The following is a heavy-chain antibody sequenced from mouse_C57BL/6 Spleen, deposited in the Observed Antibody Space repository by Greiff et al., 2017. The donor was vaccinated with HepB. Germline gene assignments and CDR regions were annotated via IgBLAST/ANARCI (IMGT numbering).Heavy chain of an antibody. V-gene: IGHV1-82*01. D-gene: IGHD1-1*01. CDR2: IYPGDGDT. CDR3: ARSYYYGSSYLYYFDY. CDR1: GYAFSSSW. J-gene: IGHJ2*01. Sequence: VKLVESGPELVKPGASVKISCKASGYAFSSSWMNWVKQRPGKGLEWIGRIYPGDGDTNYNGKFKGKATLTADKSSRTAYMQLSSLTSEDSAVYFCARSYYYGSSYLYYFDYWGQGTTLTVSS.